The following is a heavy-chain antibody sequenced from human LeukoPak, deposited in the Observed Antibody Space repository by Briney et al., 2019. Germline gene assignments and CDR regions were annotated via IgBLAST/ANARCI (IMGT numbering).Heavy chain of an antibody. V-gene: IGHV4-59*08. CDR1: GGSISSYY. CDR2: IYYSGST. J-gene: IGHJ4*02. D-gene: IGHD6-13*01. CDR3: ARQGSSSARETDY. Sequence: SETLSLTCTVSGGSISSYYWSWIRQPPGKGLEWIGYIYYSGSTNYNPSLKSRVTISVDTSKNQFSLKLSSVTAAVTAVYYCARQGSSSARETDYWGQGTLVTVSS.